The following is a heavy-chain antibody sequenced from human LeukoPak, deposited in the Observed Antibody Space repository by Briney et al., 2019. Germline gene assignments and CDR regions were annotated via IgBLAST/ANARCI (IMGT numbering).Heavy chain of an antibody. CDR1: GFTFSSYG. J-gene: IGHJ3*02. Sequence: GGSLRLSCAASGFTFSSYGMHWVRQAPGKGLEWVAVIWYDGSNKYYADSVRGRFTISRDNSKNTLYLQINSLRAEDTAVYYCAKAEGVGATIDAFDIWGQGTMVTVSS. CDR3: AKAEGVGATIDAFDI. V-gene: IGHV3-33*06. D-gene: IGHD1-26*01. CDR2: IWYDGSNK.